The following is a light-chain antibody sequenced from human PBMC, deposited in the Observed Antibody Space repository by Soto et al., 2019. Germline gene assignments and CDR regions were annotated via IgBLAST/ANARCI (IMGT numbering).Light chain of an antibody. CDR3: RQSYSTPLT. Sequence: DIQMTQSPCSLSASVGDRVTITCRASQSISSNYYWYQQKPGRAPKLLIYAASSLQGGVTARVGGGGSGTDFTLTISSLQPEDFATYACRQSYSTPLTFGGGTKV. CDR1: QSISSN. CDR2: AAS. V-gene: IGKV1-39*01. J-gene: IGKJ4*01.